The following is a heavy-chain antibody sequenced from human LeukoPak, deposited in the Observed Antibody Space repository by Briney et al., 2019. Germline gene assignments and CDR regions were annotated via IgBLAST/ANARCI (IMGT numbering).Heavy chain of an antibody. CDR2: INPNSGGT. D-gene: IGHD4-17*01. J-gene: IGHJ6*02. Sequence: ASVKVSCKASGYTFTGYYMHWVRQAPGQGLEWMGRINPNSGGTNYAQKFQGRVTMTRDTSISTAYMELSRLRSDDTAVYYCASNYGDYYYYYGMDVWGQGTTVTVSS. V-gene: IGHV1-2*06. CDR1: GYTFTGYY. CDR3: ASNYGDYYYYYGMDV.